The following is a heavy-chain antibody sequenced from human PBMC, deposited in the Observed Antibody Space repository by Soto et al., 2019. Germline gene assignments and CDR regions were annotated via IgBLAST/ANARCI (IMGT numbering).Heavy chain of an antibody. CDR2: IYYSGST. CDR1: GGSISSGGYY. CDR3: AKAAGYSSSFSNWFDP. Sequence: HVQLQESGPGLVKPSQTLFLTCTVSGGSISSGGYYWSWIRQHSGKGLEWIGYIYYSGSTYYNPSLKSRDTLSADTSKNQFSLKLSSVTAADTAVYYCAKAAGYSSSFSNWFDPWGQGTQVTVSS. D-gene: IGHD6-13*01. J-gene: IGHJ5*02. V-gene: IGHV4-31*03.